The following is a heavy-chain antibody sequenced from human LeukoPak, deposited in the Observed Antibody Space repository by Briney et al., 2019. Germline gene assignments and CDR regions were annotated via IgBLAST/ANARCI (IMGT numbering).Heavy chain of an antibody. CDR3: ARETATYYDFWSGPVPTYYFDY. V-gene: IGHV4-39*07. J-gene: IGHJ4*02. D-gene: IGHD3-3*01. Sequence: SETLSLTCTVSGVSISSSNSYWGWIRQPPGKGLEWIGSIYHSGSTYYNPSLKSRVTISVDTSKNQFSLKLSSVTAADTAVYYCARETATYYDFWSGPVPTYYFDYWGQGTLVTVSS. CDR2: IYHSGST. CDR1: GVSISSSNSY.